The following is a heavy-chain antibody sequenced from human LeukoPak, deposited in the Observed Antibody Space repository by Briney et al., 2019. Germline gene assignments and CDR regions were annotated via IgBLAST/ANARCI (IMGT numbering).Heavy chain of an antibody. Sequence: PSETLSLTCTVSGGSVSSGSYYWSWIRQPPGKGLEWIGYIYYSGSTDYNPSLRSRVTISVDMSKNQFSLKLSSVTAADTAVYYCARVAGASLTIFGVDHWYFDLWGRGTLVTVSS. CDR3: ARVAGASLTIFGVDHWYFDL. CDR1: GGSVSSGSYY. V-gene: IGHV4-61*01. J-gene: IGHJ2*01. CDR2: IYYSGST. D-gene: IGHD3-3*01.